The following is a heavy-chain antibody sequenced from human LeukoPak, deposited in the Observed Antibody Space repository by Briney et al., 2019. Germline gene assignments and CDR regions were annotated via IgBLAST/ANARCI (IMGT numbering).Heavy chain of an antibody. CDR2: IYYTGTT. J-gene: IGHJ4*02. CDR1: GDSISSQY. V-gene: IGHV4-59*11. Sequence: SETLSLTCTVSGDSISSQYWSWIRQPPGKGLEWIGYIYYTGTTNYNPSLRSRVTILVDASKSQFSLKLTSVTAADTAVYYCARDSYSYGYRYWGQETLVTVSS. CDR3: ARDSYSYGYRY. D-gene: IGHD5-18*01.